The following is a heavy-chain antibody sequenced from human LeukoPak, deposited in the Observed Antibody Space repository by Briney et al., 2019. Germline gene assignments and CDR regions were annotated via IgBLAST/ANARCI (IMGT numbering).Heavy chain of an antibody. Sequence: ASVKVSCKASGYTFTSYNIYWVRQAPGQGLEWMGIINPSGGSTNYAQKFQGRVTMTRDTSTRTVYMELSSLRSEDTAVYYCARFAVHRRITVPGQFGLDYWGQGTLVSVSS. D-gene: IGHD6-19*01. CDR1: GYTFTSYN. J-gene: IGHJ4*02. CDR3: ARFAVHRRITVPGQFGLDY. CDR2: INPSGGST. V-gene: IGHV1-46*01.